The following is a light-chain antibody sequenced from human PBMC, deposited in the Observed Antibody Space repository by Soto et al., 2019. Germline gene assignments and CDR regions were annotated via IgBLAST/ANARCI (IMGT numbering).Light chain of an antibody. CDR1: QSVSSY. CDR3: QQYVSSPWA. J-gene: IGKJ1*01. V-gene: IGKV3-20*01. CDR2: DAS. Sequence: VLTPSQATLSFAPGARATLSCRASQSVSSYLAWYQQKPGQAPRLLIYDASNRATGIPDRFTGSGSGTDFTLTISRLEPEDFAVYYCQQYVSSPWAFGQGTKVDVK.